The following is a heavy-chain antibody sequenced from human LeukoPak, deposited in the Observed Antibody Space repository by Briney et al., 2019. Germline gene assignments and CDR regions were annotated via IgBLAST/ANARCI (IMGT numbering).Heavy chain of an antibody. CDR1: GFTFSTYA. CDR2: ISGSGGST. J-gene: IGHJ4*02. V-gene: IGHV3-23*01. Sequence: GGSLRLSCAAPGFTFSTYAMRWVRQAPGKGLGWVSAISGSGGSTYYADSVKGRFTISRDNSKNTLYLQMNSLRAEDTSIYFCAKALEQETVIALDSWGQGTLVTVSS. D-gene: IGHD6-13*01. CDR3: AKALEQETVIALDS.